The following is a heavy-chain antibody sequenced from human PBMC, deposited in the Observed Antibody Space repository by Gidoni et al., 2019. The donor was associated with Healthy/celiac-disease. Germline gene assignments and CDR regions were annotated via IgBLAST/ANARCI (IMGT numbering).Heavy chain of an antibody. CDR1: GFTFSNAW. Sequence: EVQLVESGGGLVKPGGSLRLSCAASGFTFSNAWMSWVRQAPGKGLEWVGRIKSKTDGGTTDYAAPVKGRFTISRDDSKNTLYLQMNSLKTEDTAVYYCTTDMGWLQLRYYFDYWGQGTLVTVSS. V-gene: IGHV3-15*01. CDR3: TTDMGWLQLRYYFDY. CDR2: IKSKTDGGTT. D-gene: IGHD5-12*01. J-gene: IGHJ4*02.